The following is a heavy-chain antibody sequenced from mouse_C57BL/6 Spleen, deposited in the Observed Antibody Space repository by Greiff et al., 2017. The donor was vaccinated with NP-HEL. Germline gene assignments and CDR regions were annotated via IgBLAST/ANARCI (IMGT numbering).Heavy chain of an antibody. CDR2: ILPDSGST. V-gene: IGHV1-9*01. J-gene: IGHJ3*01. CDR1: GYTFTGYC. CDR3: ARGGYYGSSYVAWFAY. Sequence: VQLQQSGAELMKPGASVKLSCKATGYTFTGYCIEWVKQRPGHSLEWIGVILPDSGSTNYNEKFKGKATFTADPSSNTAYMQLSSLTTEDSAIYYCARGGYYGSSYVAWFAYWGQGTLVTVSA. D-gene: IGHD1-1*01.